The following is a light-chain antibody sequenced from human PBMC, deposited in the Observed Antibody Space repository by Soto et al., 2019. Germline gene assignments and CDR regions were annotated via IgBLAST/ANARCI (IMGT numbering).Light chain of an antibody. CDR2: DVS. CDR1: SSDVGGFNY. J-gene: IGLJ1*01. V-gene: IGLV2-11*01. CDR3: CSYAGTYTYV. Sequence: QSALTQPGSVSGSPGQSVTISCTGTSSDVGGFNYVSWYQQHPGKDPKLMIYDVSERPSGVPDRFSGSKSGNTASLTISGLQADDEADYYCCSYAGTYTYVFGTGTKVTVL.